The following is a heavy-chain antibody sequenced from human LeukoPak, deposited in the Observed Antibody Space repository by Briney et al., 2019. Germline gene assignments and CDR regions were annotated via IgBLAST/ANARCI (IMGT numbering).Heavy chain of an antibody. Sequence: SETLSLTCSVSGGSISSYYGSWIRQPPGKGLEWIGYIYYSGSTNYNPSLKSRVTISVDTFKNQFSLKLTSVTAADTAVYYCARAVYGSGSYHYYFDYWGQGTLVTVSS. CDR1: GGSISSYY. J-gene: IGHJ4*02. CDR3: ARAVYGSGSYHYYFDY. CDR2: IYYSGST. D-gene: IGHD3-10*01. V-gene: IGHV4-59*01.